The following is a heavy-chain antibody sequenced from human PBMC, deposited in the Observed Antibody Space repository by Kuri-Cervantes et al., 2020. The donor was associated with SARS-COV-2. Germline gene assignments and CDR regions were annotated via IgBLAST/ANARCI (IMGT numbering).Heavy chain of an antibody. J-gene: IGHJ4*02. D-gene: IGHD1-26*01. V-gene: IGHV3-23*01. Sequence: GGSLRLSCETSGFSFTDYYVSWIRQTPGRGLEWVSIIDDSGVNTYYADSVKGRFTISRDNSKNTLYLQMNNLRADDTAVYYCARSQGEWDLLVPIAYWGRGTLVTVSS. CDR3: ARSQGEWDLLVPIAY. CDR2: IDDSGVNT. CDR1: GFSFTDYY.